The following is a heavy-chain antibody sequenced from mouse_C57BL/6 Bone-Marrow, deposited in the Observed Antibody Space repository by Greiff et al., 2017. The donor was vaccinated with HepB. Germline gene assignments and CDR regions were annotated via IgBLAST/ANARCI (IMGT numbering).Heavy chain of an antibody. CDR3: TRNPLYYYGSSSWYFDV. Sequence: EVNVVESGEGLVKPGGSLKLSCAASGFTFSSYAMSWVRQTPEKRLEWVAYISSGGDYIYYADTVKGRFTISRDNARNTLYLQMSSLKSEDTAMYYCTRNPLYYYGSSSWYFDVWGTGTTVTVSS. V-gene: IGHV5-9-1*02. CDR1: GFTFSSYA. CDR2: ISSGGDYI. D-gene: IGHD1-1*01. J-gene: IGHJ1*03.